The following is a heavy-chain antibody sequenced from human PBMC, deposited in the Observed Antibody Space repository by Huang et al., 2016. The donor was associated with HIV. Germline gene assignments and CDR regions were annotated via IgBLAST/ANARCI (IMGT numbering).Heavy chain of an antibody. D-gene: IGHD3-9*01. V-gene: IGHV1-24*01. Sequence: QVQLVQSRAEVKKPGASVKVSCKVSEYTLTALSIPRVRQPPGKGLEWMGGFDPEIGETIYAQKFQGRVTMTEDTSTETAFMELSGLRPEDTAVYYCATGFDVFFDFWGQGTLVTVSS. J-gene: IGHJ4*02. CDR3: ATGFDVFFDF. CDR1: EYTLTALS. CDR2: FDPEIGET.